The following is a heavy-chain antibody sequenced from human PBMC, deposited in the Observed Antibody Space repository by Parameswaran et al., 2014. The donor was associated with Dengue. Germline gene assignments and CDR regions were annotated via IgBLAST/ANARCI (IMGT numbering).Heavy chain of an antibody. CDR3: ARREVFLGMDV. J-gene: IGHJ6*02. CDR2: IDPSDSYT. V-gene: IGHV5-10-1*01. Sequence: VRQMPGKGLEWMGRIDPSDSYTNYSPSFQGHVTISADKSISTAYLQWSSLKASDTAMYYCARREVFLGMDVWGQGTTVTVSS. D-gene: IGHD2/OR15-2a*01.